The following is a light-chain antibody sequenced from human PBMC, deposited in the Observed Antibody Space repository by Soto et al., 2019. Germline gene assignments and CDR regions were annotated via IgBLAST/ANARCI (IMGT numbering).Light chain of an antibody. CDR2: SAS. J-gene: IGKJ2*01. V-gene: IGKV1-39*01. CDR1: QTISSY. CDR3: QQTFRTPHT. Sequence: DIQMTQSPASLSASVGDRVSITCRASQTISSYLNWYQQKPGAAPKLLIYSASTLQSGVPSRFSGSGFGTEYTLTISSLQPADFAVYYCQQTFRTPHTFGQGTKLDIE.